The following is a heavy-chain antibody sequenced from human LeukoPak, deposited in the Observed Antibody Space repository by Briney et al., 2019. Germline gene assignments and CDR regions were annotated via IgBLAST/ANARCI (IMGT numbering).Heavy chain of an antibody. CDR1: GFTFSSYS. D-gene: IGHD5-24*01. V-gene: IGHV3-21*01. Sequence: GGSLRLACAASGFTFSSYSMNWVRQAPGKGLEWVSSISSSSSYLYYADSVKGRFTISRDNAKNSLYLQMNSLRAEDTAVYYCARVITYPSWGQGTLVTVSS. CDR2: ISSSSSYL. J-gene: IGHJ5*02. CDR3: ARVITYPS.